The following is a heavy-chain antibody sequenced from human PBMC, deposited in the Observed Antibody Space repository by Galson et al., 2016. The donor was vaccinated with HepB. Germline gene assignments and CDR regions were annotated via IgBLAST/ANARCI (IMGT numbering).Heavy chain of an antibody. CDR2: VYHTGIT. D-gene: IGHD1-20*01. J-gene: IGHJ5*02. CDR1: GYSISTGYY. CDR3: ASGIPITGAPWFDP. Sequence: SETLSLTCTLSGYSISTGYYWGWIRQPPGKGLEWIGSVYHTGITYYNPSLKSRVTISVDTSKNQFSLTLSSVSAADTAVYYCASGIPITGAPWFDPWGQGTLVTVSS. V-gene: IGHV4-38-2*02.